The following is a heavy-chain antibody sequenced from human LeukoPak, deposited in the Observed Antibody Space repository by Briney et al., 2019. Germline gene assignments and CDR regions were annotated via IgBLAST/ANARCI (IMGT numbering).Heavy chain of an antibody. CDR2: ISSSSSYI. D-gene: IGHD1-1*01. CDR1: GFTFSSYS. Sequence: GGSLRLYCAASGFTFSSYSMNWVRQAPGKGLEWVSSISSSSSYIYYADSVKGRFTISRDNGRNSLYLQMNRLRAEDTAVYYCARDRGSYTIGYFDYWGQGTLVTVSS. V-gene: IGHV3-21*01. CDR3: ARDRGSYTIGYFDY. J-gene: IGHJ4*02.